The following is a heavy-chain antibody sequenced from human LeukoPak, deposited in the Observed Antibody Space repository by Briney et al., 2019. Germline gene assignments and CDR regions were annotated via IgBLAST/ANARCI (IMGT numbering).Heavy chain of an antibody. CDR1: GFTVSNAW. CDR2: IKSNFNGGTI. D-gene: IGHD1-1*01. J-gene: IGHJ6*03. CDR3: TTDPPRTGGRYMAV. Sequence: GGSLRLSCAASGFTVSNAWMSWVRQAPGKGLEWVGRIKSNFNGGTIDYAAPVKGRFIISRDDSKNTQYLQMNSLITEDTAVYYCTTDPPRTGGRYMAVWGKGTTVTVSS. V-gene: IGHV3-15*01.